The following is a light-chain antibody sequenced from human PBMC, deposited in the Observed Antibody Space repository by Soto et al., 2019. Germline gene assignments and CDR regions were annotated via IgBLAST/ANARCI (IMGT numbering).Light chain of an antibody. J-gene: IGLJ1*01. CDR2: DVS. CDR3: SSYTSSSTREV. V-gene: IGLV2-14*01. Sequence: QSVLTQPASMSGTPGQSITISCTGTSSDVGGYNYVSWYQQHPGKAPKLMIYDVSNRPSGVSNRFSGSKSGNTASLTISGLQAEDEADYYCSSYTSSSTREVFGTGAKVTVL. CDR1: SSDVGGYNY.